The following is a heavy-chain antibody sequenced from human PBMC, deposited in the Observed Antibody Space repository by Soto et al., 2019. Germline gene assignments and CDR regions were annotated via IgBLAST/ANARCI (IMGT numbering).Heavy chain of an antibody. J-gene: IGHJ5*02. V-gene: IGHV1-69*05. CDR3: ARDRSASEGFDP. CDR1: GVTFSSYA. CDR2: IIPIFGTA. Sequence: SVKVSCKASGVTFSSYAISWVRQAPGQGLEWMGWIIPIFGTANYAQKLQGRVTMTTDTSTSTAYMELRSLRSDDTAVYYCARDRSASEGFDPWGQGTLVNVSS.